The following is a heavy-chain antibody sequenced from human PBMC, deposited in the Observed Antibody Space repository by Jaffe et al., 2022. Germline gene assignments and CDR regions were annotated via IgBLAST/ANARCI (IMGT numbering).Heavy chain of an antibody. CDR2: ISYDGSNK. V-gene: IGHV3-30*18. Sequence: QVQLVESGGGVVQPGRSLRLSCAASGFTFSSYGMHWVRQAPGKGLEWVAVISYDGSNKYYADSVKGRFTISRDNSKNTLYLQMNSLRAEDTAVYYCAKNVAGLTTVTTFDYWGQGTLVTVSS. D-gene: IGHD4-17*01. CDR3: AKNVAGLTTVTTFDY. CDR1: GFTFSSYG. J-gene: IGHJ4*02.